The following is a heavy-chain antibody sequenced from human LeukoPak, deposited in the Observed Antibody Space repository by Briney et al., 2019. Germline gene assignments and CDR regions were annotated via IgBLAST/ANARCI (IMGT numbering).Heavy chain of an antibody. CDR3: ATGTEDYYYYMDV. J-gene: IGHJ6*03. D-gene: IGHD1-1*01. Sequence: ASVKVSCKASGGTFSSYAISWVRQAPGQGLEWMGWVNPNSGGTNYAQKFQGRVTMTRDTSISTAYMELSRLRSDDTAVYYCATGTEDYYYYMDVWGKGTTVTVSS. CDR2: VNPNSGGT. V-gene: IGHV1-2*02. CDR1: GGTFSSYA.